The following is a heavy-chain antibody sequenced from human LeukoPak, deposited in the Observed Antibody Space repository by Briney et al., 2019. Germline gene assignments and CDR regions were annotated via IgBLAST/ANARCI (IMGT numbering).Heavy chain of an antibody. V-gene: IGHV4-4*02. Sequence: SGTLSLTCAVSGGSISSSNWWSWVRQPPGKGPEWIGEIYHSGSTNYNPSLKSRVTISVDKSKNQFSLKLSSVTAADTAVYYCAREVGYDSSGYYLNYFDYWGQGTLVTVSS. CDR1: GGSISSSNW. CDR2: IYHSGST. D-gene: IGHD3-22*01. CDR3: AREVGYDSSGYYLNYFDY. J-gene: IGHJ4*02.